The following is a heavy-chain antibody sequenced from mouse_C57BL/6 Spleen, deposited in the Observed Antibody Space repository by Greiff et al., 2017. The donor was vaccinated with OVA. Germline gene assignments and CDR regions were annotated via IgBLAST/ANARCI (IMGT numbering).Heavy chain of an antibody. J-gene: IGHJ3*01. CDR2: IYPRSGNT. Sequence: VQLQESGAELARPGASVKLSCKASGYTFTSYGISWVKQRTGQGLEWIGEIYPRSGNTYYNEKFKGKATLTADKSSSTAYMELRSLTSEDSAVYFCAARYDWLAYWGQGTLVTVSA. V-gene: IGHV1-81*01. D-gene: IGHD2-12*01. CDR1: GYTFTSYG. CDR3: AARYDWLAY.